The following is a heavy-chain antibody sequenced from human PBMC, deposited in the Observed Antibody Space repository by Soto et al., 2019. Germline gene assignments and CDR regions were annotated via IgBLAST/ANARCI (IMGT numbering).Heavy chain of an antibody. D-gene: IGHD3-3*01. J-gene: IGHJ2*01. CDR3: ARLPNSYDFWSGYFPYYYWYFDL. V-gene: IGHV5-10-1*01. Sequence: GESLKISCKGSGYSFTSYWISWVRQMPGKGLEWMGRIDPSDSYTNYSPSFQGHVTISADKSISTAYLQWSSLKASDTAMYYCARLPNSYDFWSGYFPYYYWYFDLWGRGTLVTVSS. CDR1: GYSFTSYW. CDR2: IDPSDSYT.